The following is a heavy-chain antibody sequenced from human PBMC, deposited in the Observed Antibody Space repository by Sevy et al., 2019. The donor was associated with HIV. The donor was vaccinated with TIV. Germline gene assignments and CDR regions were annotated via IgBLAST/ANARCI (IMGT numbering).Heavy chain of an antibody. CDR1: GGTFSNSV. J-gene: IGHJ6*02. D-gene: IGHD2-15*01. V-gene: IGHV1-69*10. CDR2: IIPLLGNA. CDR3: ARDSANITVVVAPWGYYYGLDV. Sequence: ASVKVSCKASGGTFSNSVFSWVRQAPGQGLEWMGGIIPLLGNANCAQKFHGRVTITADESTSTAYMELGSLRSEDTAIYYCARDSANITVVVAPWGYYYGLDVWGQGTTVTVSS.